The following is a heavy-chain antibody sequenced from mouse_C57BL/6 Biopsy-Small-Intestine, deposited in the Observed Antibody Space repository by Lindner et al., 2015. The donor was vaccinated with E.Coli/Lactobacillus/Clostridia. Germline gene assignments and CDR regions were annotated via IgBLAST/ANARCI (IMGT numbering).Heavy chain of an antibody. V-gene: IGHV1-7*01. CDR1: LHLYRLW. CDR3: ARWRGYCSGGSCYTIEDY. J-gene: IGHJ4*01. D-gene: IGHD1-1*02. Sequence: SVKVVLQGFWLHLYRLWYLAGCDRPLGQGLEWMGWISAYNGNTEYAQKLQGRVTMTTDTSTSTAYMELRSLRSDDTAVYYCARWRGYCSGGSCYTIEDYWGQGTLVTVSS. CDR2: ISAYNGNT.